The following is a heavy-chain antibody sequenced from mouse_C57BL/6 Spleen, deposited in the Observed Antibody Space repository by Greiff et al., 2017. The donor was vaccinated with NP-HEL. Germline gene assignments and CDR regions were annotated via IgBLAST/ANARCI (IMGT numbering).Heavy chain of an antibody. D-gene: IGHD2-4*01. V-gene: IGHV8-8*01. Sequence: QVTLKESGPGILQPSQTLSLTCSFSGFSLSTFGMGVGWIRQPSGKGLEWLAHIWWDDDKSYNPALKSRLTISKYTSKNQVFLKIANVDTAETATSYCARMDYDYDEYFEVWGTGTPVTVSS. CDR2: IWWDDDK. CDR1: GFSLSTFGMG. J-gene: IGHJ1*03. CDR3: ARMDYDYDEYFEV.